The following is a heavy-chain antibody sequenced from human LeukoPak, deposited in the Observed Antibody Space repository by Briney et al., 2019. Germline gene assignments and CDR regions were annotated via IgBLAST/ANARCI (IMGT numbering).Heavy chain of an antibody. D-gene: IGHD4-17*01. Sequence: ASVKVSCKASGYTFTDYYVHWVRQAPGQGLEWMGIINSSGGSTSYAQKFQGRDTMTRDTSTSTVYMELSSLRSEDTAVYYCARDYGDLPMHYWGQGALVTVSS. CDR3: ARDYGDLPMHY. V-gene: IGHV1-46*01. CDR2: INSSGGST. J-gene: IGHJ4*02. CDR1: GYTFTDYY.